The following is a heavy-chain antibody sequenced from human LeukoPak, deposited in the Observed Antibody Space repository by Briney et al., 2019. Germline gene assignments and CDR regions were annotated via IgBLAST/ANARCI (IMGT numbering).Heavy chain of an antibody. J-gene: IGHJ3*02. CDR2: ISAYNGNT. CDR1: GYTFASYG. CDR3: ARDRRIVLVNAIWDDALDI. Sequence: ASVKVSCKASGYTFASYGISWVRQAPGDGLEWMGWISAYNGNTNYAQKLQGRVTMTTDTSTSTACMEVRSLRSDDADVYYCARDRRIVLVNAIWDDALDIWGQGTMVTVSS. D-gene: IGHD2-21*01. V-gene: IGHV1-18*01.